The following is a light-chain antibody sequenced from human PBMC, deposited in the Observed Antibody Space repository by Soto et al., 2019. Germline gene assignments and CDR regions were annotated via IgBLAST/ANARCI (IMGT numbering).Light chain of an antibody. Sequence: LTQPASVSGSPGQSITISCTGTSNDVGGYDYVSWYQQHPGKAPKLLIYEVSNRPSGVSNRFSGSKSGITASMTISGLQAEDEADYYCSSYTSSTLVFGTGTKVTVL. CDR1: SNDVGGYDY. CDR2: EVS. J-gene: IGLJ1*01. CDR3: SSYTSSTLV. V-gene: IGLV2-14*01.